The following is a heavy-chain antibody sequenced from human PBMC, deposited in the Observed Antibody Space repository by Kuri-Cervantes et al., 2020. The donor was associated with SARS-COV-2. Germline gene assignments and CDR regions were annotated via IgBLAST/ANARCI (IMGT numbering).Heavy chain of an antibody. CDR1: GFTFSSYS. Sequence: GESLKISCAASGFTFSSYSMNWVRQAPGKGLEWVSYISSSSSTIYYADSVKGRFTISRDNAKNSLYLQMNSLRAEDTAVYYCAKPVLGSPVDAFDIWGQGTMVTVSS. D-gene: IGHD7-27*01. CDR2: ISSSSSTI. J-gene: IGHJ3*02. V-gene: IGHV3-48*01. CDR3: AKPVLGSPVDAFDI.